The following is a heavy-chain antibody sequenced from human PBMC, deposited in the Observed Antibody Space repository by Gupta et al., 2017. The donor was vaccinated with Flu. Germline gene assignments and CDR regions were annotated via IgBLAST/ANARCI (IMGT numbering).Heavy chain of an antibody. CDR3: ARYCGGDCYPVFD. V-gene: IGHV3-21*01. J-gene: IGHJ4*02. Sequence: RQAPGKGLEWVSSISSSSSYIYYADSVKGRFTISRDNAKNSLYLQMNSLRAEDTAVYYCARYCGGDCYPVFDWGQGTLVTVSS. D-gene: IGHD2-21*02. CDR2: ISSSSSYI.